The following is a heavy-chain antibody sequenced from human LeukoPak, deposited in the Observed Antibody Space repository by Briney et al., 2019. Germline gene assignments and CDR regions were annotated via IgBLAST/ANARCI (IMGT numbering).Heavy chain of an antibody. CDR1: GFTVSSNY. Sequence: GGSLRLSCAASGFTVSSNYMSWVRQAPGKGLEWVSVIYSGGSTYYADSVKGRFTMSRDNAKNSLYLQMNSLRVEDTAVYYCARSGSSGWYECDSWGQGTLVTVSS. J-gene: IGHJ5*01. V-gene: IGHV3-53*01. D-gene: IGHD6-19*01. CDR3: ARSGSSGWYECDS. CDR2: IYSGGST.